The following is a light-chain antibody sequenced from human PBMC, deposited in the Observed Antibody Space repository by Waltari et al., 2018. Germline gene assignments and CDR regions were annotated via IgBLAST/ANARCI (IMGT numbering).Light chain of an antibody. CDR1: QSVTSIA. CDR3: QHYDGSVVT. V-gene: IGKV3-20*01. Sequence: DIVLTQSPGTLSLSPGDRATLSCRASQSVTSIAFTWYQQRPGQAPRLLISGTSSRATDSPDRFSGSGSGTDFTLTISRLEPEDFAVYFCQHYDGSVVTFGGGTRVEI. J-gene: IGKJ4*01. CDR2: GTS.